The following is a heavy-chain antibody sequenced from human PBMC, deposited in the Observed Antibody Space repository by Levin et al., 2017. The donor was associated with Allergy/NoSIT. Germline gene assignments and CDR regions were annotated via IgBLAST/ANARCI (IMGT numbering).Heavy chain of an antibody. CDR3: ARHQGGITMIVVVILGNIDY. Sequence: KASETLSLTCTVSGGSISSSSYYWGWIRQPPGKGLEWIGSIYYSGSTYYNPSLKSRVTISVDTSKNQFSLKLSSVTAADTAVYYCARHQGGITMIVVVILGNIDYWGQGTLVTVSS. D-gene: IGHD3-22*01. CDR1: GGSISSSSYY. J-gene: IGHJ4*02. CDR2: IYYSGST. V-gene: IGHV4-39*01.